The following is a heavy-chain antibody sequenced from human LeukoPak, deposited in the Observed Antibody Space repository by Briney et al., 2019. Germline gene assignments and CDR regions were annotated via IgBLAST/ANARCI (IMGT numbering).Heavy chain of an antibody. CDR3: ARDRLLTRPQYSGSGSYSRRSYYYGMDV. CDR1: GGSISSYY. V-gene: IGHV4-59*01. D-gene: IGHD3-10*01. CDR2: IYYSGST. J-gene: IGHJ6*02. Sequence: PSETLSLTCTVSGGSISSYYWSWIRQPPGKGLEWIGYIYYSGSTNYNPSLKSRVTISVDTSKNQFSLKLSSVTAADTAVYYCARDRLLTRPQYSGSGSYSRRSYYYGMDVWGQGTTVTVSS.